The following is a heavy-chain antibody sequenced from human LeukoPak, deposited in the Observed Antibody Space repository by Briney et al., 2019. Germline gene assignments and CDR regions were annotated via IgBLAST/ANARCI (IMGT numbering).Heavy chain of an antibody. J-gene: IGHJ4*02. CDR3: AADPTYYDILTGYYSFDY. Sequence: SVKVSCKASGFTFTSSAVQWVRQARGQRLEWIGWIFVGIGNTNYAQKFQERVTITRDMCTSTAYMELSSLRSEDTAVYYCAADPTYYDILTGYYSFDYWGQGTLVTVSS. CDR2: IFVGIGNT. D-gene: IGHD3-9*01. V-gene: IGHV1-58*01. CDR1: GFTFTSSA.